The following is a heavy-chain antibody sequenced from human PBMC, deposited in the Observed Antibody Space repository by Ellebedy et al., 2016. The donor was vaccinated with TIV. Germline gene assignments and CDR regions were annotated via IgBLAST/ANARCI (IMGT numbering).Heavy chain of an antibody. CDR1: GGSISSYY. CDR3: ASDREVGANGSFLYSYYYYGMDV. J-gene: IGHJ6*02. D-gene: IGHD1-26*01. V-gene: IGHV4-4*07. CDR2: IYTSGST. Sequence: SETLSLTCTVSGGSISSYYWSWIRQPAGKGLEWIGRIYTSGSTNYNPSLKSRVTMSVDTSKNQFPLKLSSVTSADTAVYYCASDREVGANGSFLYSYYYYGMDVWGQGTTVTVSS.